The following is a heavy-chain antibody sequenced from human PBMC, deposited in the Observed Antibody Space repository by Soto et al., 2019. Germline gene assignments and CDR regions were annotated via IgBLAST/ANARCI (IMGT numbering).Heavy chain of an antibody. J-gene: IGHJ4*02. D-gene: IGHD1-1*01. CDR1: GFTFSSYW. CDR3: VGATGY. CDR2: INSEGSST. V-gene: IGHV3-74*01. Sequence: EVQVVEFGGGLVQPGGSLRLSCAGSGFTFSSYWMYWARQAPGKGLVWVSRINSEGSSTNYADSVKGRFTISRDNAKNTLHLQMNSLRAEDPVLYYCVGATGYWGQGTLVTVSS.